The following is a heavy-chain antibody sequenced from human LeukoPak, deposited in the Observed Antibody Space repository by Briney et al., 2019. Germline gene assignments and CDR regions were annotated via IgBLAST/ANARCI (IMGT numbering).Heavy chain of an antibody. CDR2: IRYDGSNK. J-gene: IGHJ6*03. CDR3: AKPANYVGYYYYYMDV. V-gene: IGHV3-30*02. Sequence: GSLRLSCAASGFTFSSYGMHWVRQAPGKGLEWVAFIRYDGSNKYCADSVKGRFTISRDNSKNTLYLQMNSLRAEDTAVYYCAKPANYVGYYYYYMDVWGKGTTVTVSS. D-gene: IGHD4/OR15-4a*01. CDR1: GFTFSSYG.